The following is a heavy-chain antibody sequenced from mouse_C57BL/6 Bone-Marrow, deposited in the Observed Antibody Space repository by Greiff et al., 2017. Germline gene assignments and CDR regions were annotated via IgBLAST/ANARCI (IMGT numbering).Heavy chain of an antibody. CDR1: GFNIKDYY. V-gene: IGHV14-1*01. J-gene: IGHJ3*01. D-gene: IGHD2-3*01. CDR2: IDPEDGDT. CDR3: TIDGYWTWFAY. Sequence: EVQLQQSGAELVRPGASVKLSCTASGFNIKDYYMHWVKQRPEQGLEWIGRIDPEDGDTEYAPEFQGKATMTADTSSNTAYLQLSSLTSEDTAVYYCTIDGYWTWFAYWGQGTLVTVSA.